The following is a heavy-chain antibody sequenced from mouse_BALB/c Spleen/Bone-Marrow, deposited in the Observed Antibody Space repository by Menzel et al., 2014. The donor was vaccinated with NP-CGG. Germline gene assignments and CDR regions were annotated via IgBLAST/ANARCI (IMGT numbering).Heavy chain of an antibody. Sequence: VQLQQSGPELVKPGASVKISCKASGYTFTDYNMHWVKQSHGKSLEWIGYICPYNGGTGYNQKFKSKATLTVDNSSSTAYMELRSLTSEDSAVYYCARELSWYFDVWGAGTTVTVSS. CDR3: ARELSWYFDV. D-gene: IGHD1-1*02. V-gene: IGHV1S29*02. CDR2: ICPYNGGT. CDR1: GYTFTDYN. J-gene: IGHJ1*01.